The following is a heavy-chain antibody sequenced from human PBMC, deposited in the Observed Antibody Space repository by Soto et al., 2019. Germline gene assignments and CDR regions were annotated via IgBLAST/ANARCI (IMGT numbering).Heavy chain of an antibody. D-gene: IGHD3-22*01. J-gene: IGHJ4*02. Sequence: QLQLQESGPGLVKPSETLSLTCTVSGGSLSSSSYYWGWIRQPPGKGLEWIGNIYYSGSTYYNPSLKSRVTISVDTSKNQFSLKLSSVIAADTAVYYCMLGSGWKDFDYWGQGTLVTVSS. CDR3: MLGSGWKDFDY. CDR1: GGSLSSSSYY. V-gene: IGHV4-39*01. CDR2: IYYSGST.